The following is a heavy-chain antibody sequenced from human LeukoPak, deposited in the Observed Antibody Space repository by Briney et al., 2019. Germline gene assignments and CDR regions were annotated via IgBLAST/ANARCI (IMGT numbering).Heavy chain of an antibody. Sequence: SETLSLTCTVSGDSISSGDYYWSWIRQPAGKGLEWIGRISSSGSTNYNPSLKSRVTISVDTSKNQFSLKLSSVTAADTAVYYCARVGRVTTVTTQLVYYYYMDVWGKGTTVTVSS. V-gene: IGHV4-61*02. J-gene: IGHJ6*03. CDR2: ISSSGST. D-gene: IGHD4-17*01. CDR3: ARVGRVTTVTTQLVYYYYMDV. CDR1: GDSISSGDYY.